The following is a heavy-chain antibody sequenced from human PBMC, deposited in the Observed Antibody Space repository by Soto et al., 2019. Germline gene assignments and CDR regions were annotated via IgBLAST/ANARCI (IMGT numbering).Heavy chain of an antibody. D-gene: IGHD6-19*01. CDR2: IEQDGGEK. J-gene: IGHJ4*02. CDR1: EFTFSTYW. Sequence: EVKLVESGGGLVQPGGSLRLSCVVSEFTFSTYWMTWVRQAPGKGLEWVANIEQDGGEKNYLESVRGRFTISRDSAKKLLYLEMNSLRAEDTAVYYCAGGSGWESESWGQGTLVTVSS. V-gene: IGHV3-7*05. CDR3: AGGSGWESES.